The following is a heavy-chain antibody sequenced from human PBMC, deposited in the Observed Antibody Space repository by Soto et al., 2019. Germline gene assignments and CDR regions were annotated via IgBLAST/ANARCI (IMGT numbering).Heavy chain of an antibody. J-gene: IGHJ5*02. CDR1: GYTVTNND. CDR3: ARMATFGSLNWFDP. CDR2: MDPGSGDT. D-gene: IGHD3-16*01. V-gene: IGHV1-8*01. Sequence: GKVSCKAYGYTVTNNDVSWVLQATGQGLEWMGWMDPGSGDTGYAQKFQGRVTMTRDISIATAYMELSSLRSDDTAIYYCARMATFGSLNWFDPWGQGILVTVSS.